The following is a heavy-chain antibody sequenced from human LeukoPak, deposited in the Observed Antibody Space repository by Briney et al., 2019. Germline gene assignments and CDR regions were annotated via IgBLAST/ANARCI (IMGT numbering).Heavy chain of an antibody. J-gene: IGHJ4*02. V-gene: IGHV1-8*01. CDR2: MNPNSGNT. CDR1: VYTFTSWD. D-gene: IGHD6-19*01. CDR3: TRGSSGRRDN. Sequence: GASVKASCKASVYTFTSWDINWVRQATGQRLEWMGWMNPNSGNTGYGQSFQGRITMTRDISIGTAYMELSNLTSEDTAIYYCTRGSSGRRDNWGQGTLVTVSA.